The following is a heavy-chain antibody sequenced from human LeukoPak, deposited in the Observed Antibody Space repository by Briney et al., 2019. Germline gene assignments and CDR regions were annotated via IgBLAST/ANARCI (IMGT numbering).Heavy chain of an antibody. CDR3: ARPGDLTINDAFDI. J-gene: IGHJ3*02. CDR2: IYSGGST. D-gene: IGHD4/OR15-4a*01. Sequence: GGSLRLSCAASGFTVSSNYMSWVRQAPGKGLEWVSVIYSGGSTYYADPGKGRFTISRDNSKNTLYLQMNSLRAEDTAVYYCARPGDLTINDAFDICGQGTMVTVSS. V-gene: IGHV3-66*01. CDR1: GFTVSSNY.